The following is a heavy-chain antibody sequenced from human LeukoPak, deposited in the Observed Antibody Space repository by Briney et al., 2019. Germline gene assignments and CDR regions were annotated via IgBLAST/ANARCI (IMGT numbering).Heavy chain of an antibody. V-gene: IGHV3-21*01. CDR3: ARRSPNYYFDY. J-gene: IGHJ4*02. CDR2: ISSSNNYI. CDR1: GFSFSSYE. Sequence: GRSLRLSCAASGFSFSSYEMNWVRQAPGKGLEWVSSISSSNNYIYYADSVKGRFTISRDNAKNSLYLQMNSLRAEDTAVYYCARRSPNYYFDYWGQGTPVTVSS.